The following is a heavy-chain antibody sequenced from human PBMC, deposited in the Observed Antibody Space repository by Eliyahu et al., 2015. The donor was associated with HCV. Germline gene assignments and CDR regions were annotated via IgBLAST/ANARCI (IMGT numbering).Heavy chain of an antibody. D-gene: IGHD3-16*01. J-gene: IGHJ3*02. CDR3: ARNRQGLGDLDAFDM. V-gene: IGHV3-23*03. Sequence: EVQLLESGGGLVQPGGSLRLSCAASEFTFSXYAMTWVRQAPGKGLECVSFIYRGASGTYYIDSVKGRFTISRDDSKNTLFLQMNSLRAEDTAVYYCARNRQGLGDLDAFDMWGQGTVVTVSS. CDR2: IYRGASGT. CDR1: EFTFSXYA.